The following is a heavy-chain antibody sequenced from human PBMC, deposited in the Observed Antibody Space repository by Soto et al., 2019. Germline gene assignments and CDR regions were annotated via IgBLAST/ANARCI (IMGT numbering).Heavy chain of an antibody. V-gene: IGHV3-23*01. D-gene: IGHD1-26*01. J-gene: IGHJ4*02. CDR1: GFTFSNYA. CDR3: AKQQMGVIRALDY. CDR2: IRETGNT. Sequence: GGSLRLSCAASGFTFSNYAMSCIRQAPGKRLEWVSTIRETGNTYYADSVRGRFATSRDNSENTLYLQMSSLRAEDTAVYYCAKQQMGVIRALDYWGQGTLVTVSS.